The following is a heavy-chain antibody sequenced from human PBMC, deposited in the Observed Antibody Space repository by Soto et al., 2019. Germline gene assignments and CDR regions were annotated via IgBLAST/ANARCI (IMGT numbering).Heavy chain of an antibody. CDR2: INPNGGST. D-gene: IGHD3-16*01. CDR1: GYTFTNYY. V-gene: IGHV1-46*01. Sequence: QVQLVQSGAEVKQPGASVTVSCQASGYTFTNYYMHWLRQAPGQGLEWMGIINPNGGSTTYAQKFQDRVSLTSDTSTSTVYMDLSSLKSDDTAVYYCARVPSRPSTDACLFSHDAFDMWGQGTKVTVSS. J-gene: IGHJ3*02. CDR3: ARVPSRPSTDACLFSHDAFDM.